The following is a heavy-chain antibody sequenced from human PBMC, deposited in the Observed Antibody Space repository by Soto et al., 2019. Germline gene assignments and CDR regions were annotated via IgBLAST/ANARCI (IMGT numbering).Heavy chain of an antibody. CDR2: ISGSGGST. Sequence: GGSLRLSCAASGFTFSSYAMSWVRQAPGKGLEWVSAISGSGGSTYYADSVKGRFTISRDNSKNTLYLQMNSLRAEDTAVYYCARGRYCSGGSCYSNWFDPWGQGTLVTVS. J-gene: IGHJ5*02. D-gene: IGHD2-15*01. V-gene: IGHV3-23*01. CDR3: ARGRYCSGGSCYSNWFDP. CDR1: GFTFSSYA.